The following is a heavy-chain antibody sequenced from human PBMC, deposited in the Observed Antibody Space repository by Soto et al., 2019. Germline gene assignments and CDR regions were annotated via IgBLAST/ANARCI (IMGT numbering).Heavy chain of an antibody. V-gene: IGHV1-18*01. CDR2: ISAYNGNT. CDR3: ARVGEGIAAAGTIDY. J-gene: IGHJ4*02. D-gene: IGHD6-13*01. CDR1: GYTFTSYG. Sequence: QVQLVQSGAEVKKPGASVKVSCKASGYTFTSYGISWVRQAPGQGLEWMGWISAYNGNTNYAQKLQGRVTMTTDTATSTAYVELRSLRSDDTAVYYCARVGEGIAAAGTIDYWGQGTLVTVSS.